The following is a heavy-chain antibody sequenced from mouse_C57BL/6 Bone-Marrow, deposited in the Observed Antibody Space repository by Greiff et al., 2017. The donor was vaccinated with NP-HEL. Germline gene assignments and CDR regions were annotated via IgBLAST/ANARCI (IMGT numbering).Heavy chain of an antibody. J-gene: IGHJ4*01. CDR2: SSNKANDYTT. D-gene: IGHD2-3*01. Sequence: EVQLVESGGGLVQSGRSLRLSCATSGFTFSDFYMEWVRQAPGKGLEWMAASSNKANDYTTEYSVSVKGRFIVSRDTSQSILYLLMNALRAEDTAIYYCARDDGSMDYWGQGTSVTVSS. CDR1: GFTFSDFY. CDR3: ARDDGSMDY. V-gene: IGHV7-1*01.